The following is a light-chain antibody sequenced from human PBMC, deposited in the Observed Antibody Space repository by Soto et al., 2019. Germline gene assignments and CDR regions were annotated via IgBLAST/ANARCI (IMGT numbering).Light chain of an antibody. CDR3: TSYTISSTWV. CDR1: SNDVGAYNY. V-gene: IGLV2-14*01. CDR2: EVS. J-gene: IGLJ3*02. Sequence: QSALTQPASVSGSPGQSITISCTGTSNDVGAYNYVSWYQQHPGKAPKLMISEVSNRPSGISNRFSGSKSGNTASLTISGLQTEHEADYYCTSYTISSTWVFGGGTKLTVL.